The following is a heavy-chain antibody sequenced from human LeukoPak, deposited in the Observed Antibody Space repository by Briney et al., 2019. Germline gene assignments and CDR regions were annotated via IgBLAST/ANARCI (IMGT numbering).Heavy chain of an antibody. Sequence: GGSLRLSCAASGFTFSDYYMSWIRQAPGKGLEWVSYITSSGSTIYYADSVKGRFTISSDNAKNSLYLQMNSLRAEDTAVYYCARLRSSSFYYDYMDVWGKGTTVTVSS. J-gene: IGHJ6*03. CDR1: GFTFSDYY. D-gene: IGHD6-6*01. CDR3: ARLRSSSFYYDYMDV. CDR2: ITSSGSTI. V-gene: IGHV3-11*01.